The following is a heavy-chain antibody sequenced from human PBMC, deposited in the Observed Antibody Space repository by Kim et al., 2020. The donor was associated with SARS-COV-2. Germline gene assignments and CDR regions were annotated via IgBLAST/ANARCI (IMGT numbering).Heavy chain of an antibody. CDR2: ISGSGGDT. D-gene: IGHD3-10*01. CDR1: GFTFSSYA. J-gene: IGHJ4*02. CDR3: AKDRVVRGIMGAFAS. Sequence: GGSLRLSCAASGFTFSSYAMSWVRQAPGKGLEWVSTISGSGGDTYYADSVKGRFTISRDNSKNTLYLQMNSLRAQDTAVYYCAKDRVVRGIMGAFASWGQGTLGTVSS. V-gene: IGHV3-23*01.